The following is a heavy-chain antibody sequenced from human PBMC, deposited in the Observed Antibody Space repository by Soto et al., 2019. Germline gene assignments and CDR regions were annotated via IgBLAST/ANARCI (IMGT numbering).Heavy chain of an antibody. Sequence: LRLSCAASGFTFSDYYMSWIRQAQGKGLEWVSYISSSGSIIYYADSVKGRFTISRDNAKNSLYLQLNSLRAEDTAVYYCARDLGYYASDGYFDYWGQGTLVTVSS. V-gene: IGHV3-11*01. D-gene: IGHD3-22*01. J-gene: IGHJ4*02. CDR2: ISSSGSII. CDR3: ARDLGYYASDGYFDY. CDR1: GFTFSDYY.